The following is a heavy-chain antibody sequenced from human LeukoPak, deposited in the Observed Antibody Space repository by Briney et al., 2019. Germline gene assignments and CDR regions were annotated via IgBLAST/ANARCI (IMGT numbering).Heavy chain of an antibody. Sequence: ASVKVSCKASEYTFTAYYIHWVRQAPGQGLEWMGWIDPNNGRTNYAQKFQGRVTMTRDTSISTAYMDLSGLTSDDTAVYYCARDRCGCALGCRGRDYWGQGTQVTVSS. V-gene: IGHV1-2*02. CDR1: EYTFTAYY. CDR2: IDPNNGRT. J-gene: IGHJ4*02. D-gene: IGHD3-16*01. CDR3: ARDRCGCALGCRGRDY.